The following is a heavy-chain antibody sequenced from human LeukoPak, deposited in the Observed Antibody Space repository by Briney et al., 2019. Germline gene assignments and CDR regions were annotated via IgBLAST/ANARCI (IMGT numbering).Heavy chain of an antibody. D-gene: IGHD3-22*01. CDR1: GYTFTDYY. J-gene: IGHJ4*02. CDR3: ARDLREYYDSSGYCGY. V-gene: IGHV1-2*02. Sequence: ASVKVSCKASGYTFTDYYIHWVRQAPGQGLEWMGWINPNRGGTNYAQKFQGRVTMTRDTSISTAYMELSRLRSDDTAVYYCARDLREYYDSSGYCGYWGQGTLVTVSS. CDR2: INPNRGGT.